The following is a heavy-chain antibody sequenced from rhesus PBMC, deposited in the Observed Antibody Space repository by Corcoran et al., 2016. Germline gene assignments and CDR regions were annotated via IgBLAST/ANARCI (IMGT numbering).Heavy chain of an antibody. CDR3: ARVIAAAGHFDY. Sequence: EVRLVESGGGLVQPGGSLRLSCAASGFTFSDYSMSWVRQAPGKGPDWFGFIRKKAKGGTAEDAASVKGRFTISRDDSKSSASLQMNSLKTEDTAVYYCARVIAAAGHFDYWGQGVLVTVSS. CDR1: GFTFSDYS. D-gene: IGHD6-25*01. CDR2: IRKKAKGGTA. V-gene: IGHV3-116*02. J-gene: IGHJ4*01.